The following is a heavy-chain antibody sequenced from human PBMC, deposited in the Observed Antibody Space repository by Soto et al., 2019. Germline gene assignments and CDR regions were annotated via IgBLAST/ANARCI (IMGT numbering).Heavy chain of an antibody. Sequence: QVQLQQWGAGLLKPSETLSLTCAVYGGSFSGYYWSWIRQPPGKGLEWIGEINHSGSTNYNPSLKSRVTISVDTSKNQFPLKLSSVTAADTAVYYCARGRIVGATKLDYWGQGTLVTVSS. V-gene: IGHV4-34*01. D-gene: IGHD1-26*01. CDR1: GGSFSGYY. J-gene: IGHJ4*02. CDR3: ARGRIVGATKLDY. CDR2: INHSGST.